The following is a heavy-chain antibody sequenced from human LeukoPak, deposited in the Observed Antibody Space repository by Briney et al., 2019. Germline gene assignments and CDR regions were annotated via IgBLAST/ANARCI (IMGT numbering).Heavy chain of an antibody. CDR3: ARHGSGYSSVFDY. J-gene: IGHJ4*02. CDR2: IYYSGNT. CDR1: GDSINNYY. V-gene: IGHV4-59*08. Sequence: SETLSLTCTVSGDSINNYYWTWIRQPPGKGLDWIGYIYYSGNTNYNPSLKSRVTISVDMSKNQFSLKLRSMTAADTAVYFCARHGSGYSSVFDYWGQGTLVTVSS. D-gene: IGHD6-19*01.